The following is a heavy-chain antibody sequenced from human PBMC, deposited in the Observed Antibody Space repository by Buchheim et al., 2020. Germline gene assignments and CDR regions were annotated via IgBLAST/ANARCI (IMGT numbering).Heavy chain of an antibody. Sequence: QGQLKQWGAGLLKPSETLSLTCAVYGGSFSGYYWSWIRQPPGKGLEWIGEINHSGSTNYNPSLQSRVTISVDTSKNQFSLKVSSVTAADTAVYYCARGRRSGGGYSRRYYFDYWGRGTL. CDR3: ARGRRSGGGYSRRYYFDY. V-gene: IGHV4-34*01. CDR2: INHSGST. D-gene: IGHD6-13*01. J-gene: IGHJ4*02. CDR1: GGSFSGYY.